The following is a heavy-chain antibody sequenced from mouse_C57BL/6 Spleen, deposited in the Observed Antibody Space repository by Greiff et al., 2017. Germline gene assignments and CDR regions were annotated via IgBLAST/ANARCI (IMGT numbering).Heavy chain of an antibody. V-gene: IGHV1-55*01. J-gene: IGHJ1*03. CDR1: GYTFTSYW. CDR3: ARGTFTTVVAHWYFDV. D-gene: IGHD1-1*01. CDR2: FYPGSGSN. Sequence: QVQLQQPGAELVKPGASVKMSCKASGYTFTSYWITWVKQRPGQGLEWIGDFYPGSGSNNYNEKFKSKATMTVATSSSTAYMQLSRLTSEDSAVYYGARGTFTTVVAHWYFDVWGTGTTVTVSS.